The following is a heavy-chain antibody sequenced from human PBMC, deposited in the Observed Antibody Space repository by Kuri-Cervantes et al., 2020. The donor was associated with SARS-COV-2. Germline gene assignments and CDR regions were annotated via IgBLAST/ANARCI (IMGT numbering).Heavy chain of an antibody. CDR1: GFTFSDHY. Sequence: GGSLRLSCAASGFTFSDHYMDWVRQAPGKGLEWVGRTRNKANSYTTEYAASVKGRFTISRDNSKNTLYPQMNSLRAEDTAVYYCARDKLGGYSYYFDYWGQGALVTVSS. V-gene: IGHV3-72*01. D-gene: IGHD2-21*01. CDR3: ARDKLGGYSYYFDY. J-gene: IGHJ4*02. CDR2: TRNKANSYTT.